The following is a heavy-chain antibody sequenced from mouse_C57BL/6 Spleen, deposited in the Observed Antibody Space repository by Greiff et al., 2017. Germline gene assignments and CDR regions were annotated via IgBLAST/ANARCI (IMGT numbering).Heavy chain of an antibody. CDR2: ISYDGSN. D-gene: IGHD2-5*01. J-gene: IGHJ3*01. Sequence: ESGPGLVKPCQSLSLTCSVTGYSITSGYYWNWIRQFPGNKLEWMGYISYDGSNNYNPSLKNRISLTRDTSKNQLFLKLNSVTTEDTATYYCARGDYSNYVAWFAYWGQGTLVTVSA. CDR3: ARGDYSNYVAWFAY. V-gene: IGHV3-6*01. CDR1: GYSITSGYY.